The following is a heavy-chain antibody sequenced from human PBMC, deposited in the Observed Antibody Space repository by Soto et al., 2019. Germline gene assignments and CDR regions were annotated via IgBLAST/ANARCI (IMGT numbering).Heavy chain of an antibody. D-gene: IGHD2-15*01. Sequence: EASVKVSCTASGYTFTSYGISWVRQAPGQGLEWMGWISAYNGNTNYAQKLQGRVTMTTDTSTSTAYMELRSLRSDDTAVYYCARDEPPNCSGGSCYSIDYGDYAYDYWGQGTLVTVSS. V-gene: IGHV1-18*01. CDR3: ARDEPPNCSGGSCYSIDYGDYAYDY. CDR1: GYTFTSYG. CDR2: ISAYNGNT. J-gene: IGHJ4*02.